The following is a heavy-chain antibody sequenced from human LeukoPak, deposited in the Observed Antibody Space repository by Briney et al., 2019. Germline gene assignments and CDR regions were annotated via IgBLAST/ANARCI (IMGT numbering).Heavy chain of an antibody. V-gene: IGHV3-33*01. CDR2: IWYDGSNK. CDR1: GFTFNSYG. D-gene: IGHD1-26*01. J-gene: IGHJ4*02. CDR3: ARGKVGASTLGY. Sequence: GGSLRLSCAASGFTFNSYGMHWVRQAPGKGLEWVAVIWYDGSNKYYADSVKGRFTISRDNSKNTLYLQMNSLRAEDTAVYYCARGKVGASTLGYWGQGTLVTVSS.